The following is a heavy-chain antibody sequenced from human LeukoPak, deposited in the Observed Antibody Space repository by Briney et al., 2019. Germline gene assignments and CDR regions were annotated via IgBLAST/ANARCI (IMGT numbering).Heavy chain of an antibody. CDR2: IIPIFGTA. CDR1: GGTFSSYA. CDR3: AREGGDYVWGSYRY. Sequence: ASVKVSCKASGGTFSSYAISWVRQAPGQGLEWMGGIIPIFGTANYAQKFQGRVTITADESTSTAYMELSSLRSEDTAVYYCAREGGDYVWGSYRYWGQGTLVTVSS. V-gene: IGHV1-69*13. J-gene: IGHJ4*02. D-gene: IGHD3-16*02.